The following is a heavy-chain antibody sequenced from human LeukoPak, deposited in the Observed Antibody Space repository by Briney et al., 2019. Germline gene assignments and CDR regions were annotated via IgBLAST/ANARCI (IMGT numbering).Heavy chain of an antibody. CDR1: GGSFSGYY. J-gene: IGHJ5*02. CDR2: INHSGST. V-gene: IGHV4-34*01. Sequence: PSETLSLTCAVYGGSFSGYYWSWIRQPPGKGPEWIGEINHSGSTNYNPSLKSRVTISVDTSKNQFSLKLSSVTAADTAVYYCARGIITMVRGVIITKGNWFDPWGQGTLVTVSS. CDR3: ARGIITMVRGVIITKGNWFDP. D-gene: IGHD3-10*01.